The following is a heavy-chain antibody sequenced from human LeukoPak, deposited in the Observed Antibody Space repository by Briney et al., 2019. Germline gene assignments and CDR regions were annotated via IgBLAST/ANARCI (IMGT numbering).Heavy chain of an antibody. D-gene: IGHD4-11*01. CDR2: IYYSGST. CDR3: ARSTVTYWHFDL. V-gene: IGHV4-59*01. CDR1: GGSFSSYY. Sequence: PSETLSLTCTVSGGSFSSYYWNWIRQPPGKGLEWIGYIYYSGSTNYNPSLKSRVTTSLDTSTNQVSLKLSSVTPADTAVYYCARSTVTYWHFDLWGRGTLVTVSS. J-gene: IGHJ2*01.